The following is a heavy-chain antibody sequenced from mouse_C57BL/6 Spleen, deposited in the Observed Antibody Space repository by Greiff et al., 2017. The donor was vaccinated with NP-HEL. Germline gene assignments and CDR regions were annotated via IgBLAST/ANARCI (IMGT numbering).Heavy chain of an antibody. Sequence: VQLQQSGAELVRPGTSVKVSCKASGYAFTNYLIEWVKQRPGQGLEWIGVINPGSGGTNYNEKFKGKATLTADESSSTAYMQLSSLTSEDSAVYFCARESLDYWGQGTTLTVSS. CDR1: GYAFTNYL. CDR3: ARESLDY. J-gene: IGHJ2*01. D-gene: IGHD6-1*01. V-gene: IGHV1-54*01. CDR2: INPGSGGT.